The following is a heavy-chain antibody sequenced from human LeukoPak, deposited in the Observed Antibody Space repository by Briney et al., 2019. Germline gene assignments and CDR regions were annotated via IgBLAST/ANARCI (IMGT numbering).Heavy chain of an antibody. J-gene: IGHJ6*02. CDR1: GGSFSGYY. D-gene: IGHD5-24*01. Sequence: PSETLSLTCAVYGGSFSGYYWSWIRQPPGKGLEWIGEINHSGSTNYNPSLKSRVTISVDTSKNQFSLKLSSVTAADTAVYYCARDKRVGPRLYYYGMDVWGQGTAVTVSS. CDR2: INHSGST. V-gene: IGHV4-34*01. CDR3: ARDKRVGPRLYYYGMDV.